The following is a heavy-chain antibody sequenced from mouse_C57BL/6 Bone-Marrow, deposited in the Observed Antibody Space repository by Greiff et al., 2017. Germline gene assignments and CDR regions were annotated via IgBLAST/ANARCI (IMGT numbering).Heavy chain of an antibody. CDR1: GFTFSDYY. CDR3: ARRGLYGNGFAY. Sequence: DVMLVESGGGLVQPGGSLKLSCAASGFTFSDYYMYWVRQTPEKRLEWVAYISNGGGSTYYPDTVKGRFTISRDNAKNTLYLQMRRLKSEDTAMYYCARRGLYGNGFAYWGQGTLVTVSA. V-gene: IGHV5-12*01. J-gene: IGHJ3*01. CDR2: ISNGGGST. D-gene: IGHD2-1*01.